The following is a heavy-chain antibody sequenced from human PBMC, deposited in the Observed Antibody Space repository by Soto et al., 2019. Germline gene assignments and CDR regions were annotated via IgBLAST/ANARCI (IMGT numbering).Heavy chain of an antibody. CDR2: IYYSGDT. V-gene: IGHV4-39*01. J-gene: IGHJ6*02. D-gene: IGHD2-15*01. CDR1: GGSISSDSFY. Sequence: SETLSLTCTVSGGSISSDSFYWAWIRQPPGKGLEWIGIIYYSGDTYYNPSLAGRLTMSVDTSNQFSLTLRSVTAADTALYYCARNQPQRYCSGGTCRPAYGMDVWGQGTTVTVS. CDR3: ARNQPQRYCSGGTCRPAYGMDV.